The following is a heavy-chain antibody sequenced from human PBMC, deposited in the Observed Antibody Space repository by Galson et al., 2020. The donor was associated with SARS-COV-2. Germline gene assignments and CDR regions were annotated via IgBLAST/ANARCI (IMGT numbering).Heavy chain of an antibody. D-gene: IGHD1-26*01. CDR3: ARPYSGSFFSGMDV. CDR1: GFTFSSYA. J-gene: IGHJ6*02. CDR2: ISYDGSNK. Sequence: GGSLRLSCAASGFTFSSYAMPWVRQAPGKGLEWVAVISYDGSNKYSADSVKGRFTIARDNSKNTPYLQMNSRRAEDSAVYYCARPYSGSFFSGMDVWGQGTRVTVSS. V-gene: IGHV3-30*04.